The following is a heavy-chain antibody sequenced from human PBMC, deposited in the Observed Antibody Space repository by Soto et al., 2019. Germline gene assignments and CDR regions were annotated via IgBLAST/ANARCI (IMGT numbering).Heavy chain of an antibody. Sequence: PGGSLRLSCAASGFTFRSYAMSWVRQAPGKGLEWVSAISGSGGSTYYADSVKGRFTISRDNSKNTLYLQMNSLRAEDTAVYYCAKDKTVAPNAFDIWGQGTMVTVSS. CDR1: GFTFRSYA. J-gene: IGHJ3*02. D-gene: IGHD5-12*01. CDR3: AKDKTVAPNAFDI. CDR2: ISGSGGST. V-gene: IGHV3-23*01.